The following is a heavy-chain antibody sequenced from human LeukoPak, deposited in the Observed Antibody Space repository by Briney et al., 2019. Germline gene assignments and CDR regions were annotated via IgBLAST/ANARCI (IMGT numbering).Heavy chain of an antibody. Sequence: PGGSLRLSCAASGFTFSSYGMHWVRQAPGKGLEWVAVISYDGSNKYYADSVKGRFTISRDNSKNTLYLQMNSLRAEDTAVYYCATTPLEGFTYYYDSSGSLEEYYFDYWGQGTLVTVSS. D-gene: IGHD3-22*01. CDR1: GFTFSSYG. CDR2: ISYDGSNK. V-gene: IGHV3-30*03. CDR3: ATTPLEGFTYYYDSSGSLEEYYFDY. J-gene: IGHJ4*02.